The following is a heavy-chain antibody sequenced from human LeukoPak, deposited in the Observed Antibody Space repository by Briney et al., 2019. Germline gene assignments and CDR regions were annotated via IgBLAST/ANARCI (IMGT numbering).Heavy chain of an antibody. J-gene: IGHJ5*02. D-gene: IGHD2-2*01. CDR1: GGSFSGYY. V-gene: IGHV4-34*01. CDR2: INHSGST. CDR3: ARHLITVVPAAYNWFDP. Sequence: SETLSLTCAVYGGSFSGYYWSWIRQPPGKGLEWIGEINHSGSTNYNPSLKSRVTISVDTSKNQFSLKLSSVTAADTAVYYCARHLITVVPAAYNWFDPWGQGTLVPVSS.